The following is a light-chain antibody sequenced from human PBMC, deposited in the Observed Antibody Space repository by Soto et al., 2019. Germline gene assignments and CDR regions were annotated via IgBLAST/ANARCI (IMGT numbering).Light chain of an antibody. CDR1: QSINIW. J-gene: IGKJ1*01. CDR2: DAS. V-gene: IGKV1-5*01. Sequence: DIQMTQSPSTLSASVGDRVTITCRASQSINIWLAWYQQKPGKAPKVLIYDASSLKSGVPSRFSGSGSGTEFTLTISSLQPDDFATYYCQQSYSTPPTFGQGTKVDIK. CDR3: QQSYSTPPT.